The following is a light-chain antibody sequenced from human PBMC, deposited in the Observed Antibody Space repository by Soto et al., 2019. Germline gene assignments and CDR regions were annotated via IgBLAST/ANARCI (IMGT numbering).Light chain of an antibody. V-gene: IGKV3-20*01. CDR1: QSISSY. CDR2: GAS. CDR3: QQYGSSPYT. J-gene: IGKJ2*01. Sequence: EIVLTQSPGTLSLSPGERATLSCRASQSISSYLAWYRQKPGQAPRLLIYGASNRATGIPDRLSGSGSGTDFTLTISRLEPDDFAVYYCQQYGSSPYTFGQGTKLEIK.